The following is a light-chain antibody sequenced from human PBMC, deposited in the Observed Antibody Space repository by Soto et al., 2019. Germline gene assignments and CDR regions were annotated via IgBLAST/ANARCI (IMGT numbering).Light chain of an antibody. CDR2: DVS. V-gene: IGKV3-20*01. CDR1: QSVSSNY. Sequence: DIVLTQSPGTLSLSPGERATLSCRSSQSVSSNYLAWYQQKPDQAPRLVIYDVSGRATGIPDRFSGSGSGTDFTLTISRLEREDSAVYYCQQYGISPTFGQGTKVDIK. J-gene: IGKJ1*01. CDR3: QQYGISPT.